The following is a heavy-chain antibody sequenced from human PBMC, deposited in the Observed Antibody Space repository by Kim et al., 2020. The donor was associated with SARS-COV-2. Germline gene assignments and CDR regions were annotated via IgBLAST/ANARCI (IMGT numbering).Heavy chain of an antibody. D-gene: IGHD2-15*01. CDR1: GGSVSSGSYY. Sequence: SQTLSLTCTVSGGSVSSGSYYWSWIRQPPGKGLEWIGYIYYSGSTNYNPSLKSRVTISVDTSKNQFSLKLSSVTAADTAVYYCARAWVGGGSWPVPRFDYWGQGTLVTVSS. J-gene: IGHJ4*02. CDR3: ARAWVGGGSWPVPRFDY. CDR2: IYYSGST. V-gene: IGHV4-61*01.